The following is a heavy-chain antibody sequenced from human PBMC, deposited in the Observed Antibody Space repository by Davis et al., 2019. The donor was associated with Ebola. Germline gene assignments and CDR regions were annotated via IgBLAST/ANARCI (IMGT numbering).Heavy chain of an antibody. CDR2: IYYSGST. CDR1: GGTFSDYY. D-gene: IGHD6-13*01. CDR3: AREGYSSSWYLDY. J-gene: IGHJ4*02. V-gene: IGHV4-34*01. Sequence: SETLSLTCAVYGGTFSDYYWSWIRQPPGKGLEWIGSIYYSGSTYYNPSLKSRVTISVDTSKNQFSLKLSSVTAADTAVYYCAREGYSSSWYLDYWGQGTLVTVSS.